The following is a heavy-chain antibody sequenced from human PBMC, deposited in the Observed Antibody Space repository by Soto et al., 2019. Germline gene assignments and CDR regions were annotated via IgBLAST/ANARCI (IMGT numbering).Heavy chain of an antibody. CDR2: IFYTGST. J-gene: IGHJ4*02. Sequence: QVQLQESGPGLVKPSETLSLTCTVSGGSVTSGTYYWSWIRQPPGKGLEWIGYIFYTGSTNYNPSLKSRVTIAVDTSKNQFSLKLSSVTAADTAVYYCARGLTTLYYFDSWGQGTLVSVSS. V-gene: IGHV4-61*01. CDR1: GGSVTSGTYY. CDR3: ARGLTTLYYFDS. D-gene: IGHD1-1*01.